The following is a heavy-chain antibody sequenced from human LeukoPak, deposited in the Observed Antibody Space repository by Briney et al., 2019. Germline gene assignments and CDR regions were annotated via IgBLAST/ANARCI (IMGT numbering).Heavy chain of an antibody. CDR2: INPSGGST. CDR1: GYTFTSYY. Sequence: GASVKVSCKASGYTFTSYYMHWVRQAPGQGLEWMGIINPSGGSTSYAQKFQGRVTMSRDMSTSTVYMELSSLRSEDTAVYYCARGSSSWYVEGGNWFDPWGQGTLVTVSS. CDR3: ARGSSSWYVEGGNWFDP. J-gene: IGHJ5*02. D-gene: IGHD6-13*01. V-gene: IGHV1-46*01.